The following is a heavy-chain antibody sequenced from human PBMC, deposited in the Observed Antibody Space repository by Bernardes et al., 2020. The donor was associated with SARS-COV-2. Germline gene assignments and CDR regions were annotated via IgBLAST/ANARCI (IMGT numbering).Heavy chain of an antibody. CDR2: MNPNSGNT. J-gene: IGHJ5*02. CDR3: ARDARYSSSWYNWFDP. V-gene: IGHV1-8*01. Sequence: ASVEVSCKASGYTFTSYDINWVRQATGQGLEWMGWMNPNSGNTGYAQKFQGRVTMTRNTSISTAYMELSSLRSEDTAVYYCARDARYSSSWYNWFDPWGQGTLVTVSS. CDR1: GYTFTSYD. D-gene: IGHD6-13*01.